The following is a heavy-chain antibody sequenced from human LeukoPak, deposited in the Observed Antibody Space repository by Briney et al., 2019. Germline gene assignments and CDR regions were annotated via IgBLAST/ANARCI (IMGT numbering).Heavy chain of an antibody. CDR3: ARGGIYGESPFDY. D-gene: IGHD4-17*01. CDR2: ISSSSSTI. Sequence: GGSLRLSCAASGFTFSSYSMNWVRQAPGKGLEWVSYISSSSSTIYYADSVKGRFTISRDNAKNSLYLQMNSLRAGDTAVYYCARGGIYGESPFDYWGQGTLVTVSS. J-gene: IGHJ4*02. CDR1: GFTFSSYS. V-gene: IGHV3-48*01.